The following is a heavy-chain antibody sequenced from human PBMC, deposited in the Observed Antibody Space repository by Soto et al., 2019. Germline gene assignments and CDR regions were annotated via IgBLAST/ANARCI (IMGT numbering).Heavy chain of an antibody. Sequence: QVQLVQSGAEVKKPGASVKVSCKASGYTFTSYGISWVRQAPGQGLEWMGWISAYNGNTNNEQKLQGRVTKTTDTSTSTAYKDLRSLRSYDTAVYHWPRDAAVGLLDYWAQGTLVTVSS. J-gene: IGHJ4*02. V-gene: IGHV1-18*01. D-gene: IGHD2-21*01. CDR3: PRDAAVGLLDY. CDR2: ISAYNGNT. CDR1: GYTFTSYG.